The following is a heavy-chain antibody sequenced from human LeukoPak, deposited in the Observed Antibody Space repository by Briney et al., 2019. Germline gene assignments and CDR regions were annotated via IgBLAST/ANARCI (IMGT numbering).Heavy chain of an antibody. CDR2: INSDGSST. J-gene: IGHJ3*02. V-gene: IGHV3-74*01. CDR1: GFTLSSYW. Sequence: GGSLRLSCAASGFTLSSYWMHWVRQAPGKGLVWVSRINSDGSSTSYADSVKGRFTISRDNAKNTLYLQMNSLRAEDTAVYYCARTLSYYYDSSGYRGAFDIWGQGTMVTVSS. D-gene: IGHD3-22*01. CDR3: ARTLSYYYDSSGYRGAFDI.